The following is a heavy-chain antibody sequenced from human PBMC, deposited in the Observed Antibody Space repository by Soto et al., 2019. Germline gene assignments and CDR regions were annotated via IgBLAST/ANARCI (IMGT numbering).Heavy chain of an antibody. CDR3: ARDHPHSYGVYYFDY. Sequence: SETLSLTCAVYGGSFSGYYWTWIRQPPGTGLEWIGEINHSGSTNYNPSLKSRVTISVDTSKNQVSLKVRSVTAADTAVYYCARDHPHSYGVYYFDYWGQGTPVTVSS. CDR2: INHSGST. V-gene: IGHV4-34*01. D-gene: IGHD5-18*01. J-gene: IGHJ4*02. CDR1: GGSFSGYY.